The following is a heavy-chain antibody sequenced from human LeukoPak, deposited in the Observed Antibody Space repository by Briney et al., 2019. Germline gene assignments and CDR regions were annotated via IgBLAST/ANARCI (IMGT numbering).Heavy chain of an antibody. CDR3: ARGTGSYYVRGLDY. Sequence: KPSETLSLTCAVYGGSFSGYYWGWIRQPPGKGLEWIGSIYYSGSTYYNPSLQSRVTISVDTSKNRFSLKLSSVTAADTAVYYCARGTGSYYVRGLDYWGQGTLVTVSS. CDR2: IYYSGST. V-gene: IGHV4-34*01. D-gene: IGHD1-26*01. CDR1: GGSFSGYY. J-gene: IGHJ4*02.